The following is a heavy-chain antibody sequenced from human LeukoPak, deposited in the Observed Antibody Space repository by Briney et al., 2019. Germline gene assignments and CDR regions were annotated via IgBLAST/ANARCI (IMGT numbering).Heavy chain of an antibody. CDR1: GFTFSSYS. J-gene: IGHJ4*02. CDR2: ISRSGVAT. CDR3: AKHSHDGSAPYYEVQLDY. V-gene: IGHV3-23*01. D-gene: IGHD3-22*01. Sequence: GGSLRLSCAASGFTFSSYSMNWVRQAPGKGPEWVSTISRSGVATYYANSVKGRFTISRDNSKNTVYLQMNSLRAEDTAIYYCAKHSHDGSAPYYEVQLDYWGQGTLVTVSS.